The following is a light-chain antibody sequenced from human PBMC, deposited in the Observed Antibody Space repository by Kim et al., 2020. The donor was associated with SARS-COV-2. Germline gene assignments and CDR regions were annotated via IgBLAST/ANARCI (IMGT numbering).Light chain of an antibody. CDR1: QSVSSSY. CDR3: QLDYNFPYT. Sequence: PGERVTLSCRASQSVSSSYLTCYQKKPGQAPKPLIYGASTRATDIPARSSGSRSGTDSTLTISSLQPEDCAVYYCQLDYNFPYTFVQGSKVE. V-gene: IGKV3D-7*01. J-gene: IGKJ2*01. CDR2: GAS.